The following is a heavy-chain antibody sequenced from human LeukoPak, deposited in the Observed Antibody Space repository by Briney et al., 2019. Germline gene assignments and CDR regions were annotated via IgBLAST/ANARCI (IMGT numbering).Heavy chain of an antibody. V-gene: IGHV3-21*01. CDR2: ISSSSSYI. D-gene: IGHD3-22*01. Sequence: GGSLRLSCAASGFTFSSYSMNWVRQAPGKGLEWVSSISSSSSYIYYADSVMGRSTIPRDNAKNSVYLQINSLRAEDTAIYYCARRGYSDSSGYDYWGQGTLVTVSS. CDR1: GFTFSSYS. J-gene: IGHJ4*02. CDR3: ARRGYSDSSGYDY.